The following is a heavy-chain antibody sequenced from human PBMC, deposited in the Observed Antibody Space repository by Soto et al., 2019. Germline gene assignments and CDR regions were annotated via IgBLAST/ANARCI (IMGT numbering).Heavy chain of an antibody. J-gene: IGHJ4*02. CDR1: GFTFNNYA. CDR2: ISGSGGTT. CDR3: AKGLVGTGGSSGWPWYFDC. V-gene: IGHV3-23*01. Sequence: EVQLLESGGGLVQPGGSLRLSCAASGFTFNNYAMSWVRQAPGEGLEWVSAISGSGGTTYYAESVKGRFTISRDNSKNTLYLQMNGRRAEDTAVYDCAKGLVGTGGSSGWPWYFDCWGQGGLVTVSS. D-gene: IGHD6-25*01.